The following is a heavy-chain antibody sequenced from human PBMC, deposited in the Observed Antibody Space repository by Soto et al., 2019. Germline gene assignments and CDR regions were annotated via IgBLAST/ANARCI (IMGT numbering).Heavy chain of an antibody. CDR1: GYTFTSYD. D-gene: IGHD6-19*01. J-gene: IGHJ4*02. V-gene: IGHV1-8*01. CDR2: MNPNSGNT. CDR3: ARVPRSGWYQKETQYFDY. Sequence: QVQLVQSGAEVKKPGASVKVSCKASGYTFTSYDINWVRQATGQGLEWMGWMNPNSGNTGYAQKSQGRVTITRNTSISTAYMELSSLRSEDTAVYYGARVPRSGWYQKETQYFDYWGQGTLVTVSS.